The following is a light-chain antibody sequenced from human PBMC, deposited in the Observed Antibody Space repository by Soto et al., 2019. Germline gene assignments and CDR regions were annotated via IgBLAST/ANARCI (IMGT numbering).Light chain of an antibody. V-gene: IGKV3-11*01. CDR3: QQRSNWPRRFT. CDR2: DAS. Sequence: EIVLTQSPATLSLSPGERATLSCRASQSVSSYLAWYQQKPGQAPRLLIYDASNRATGIPARFSGSGSGTDFTLTLSSLEPEDFAVYYCQQRSNWPRRFTFGPGTKVDIK. CDR1: QSVSSY. J-gene: IGKJ3*01.